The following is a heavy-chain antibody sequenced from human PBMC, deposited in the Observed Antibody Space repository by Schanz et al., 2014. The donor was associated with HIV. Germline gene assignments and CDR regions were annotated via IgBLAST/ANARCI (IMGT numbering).Heavy chain of an antibody. CDR1: GYTFTSYG. CDR3: ARARLGSSWYVTGFGSLDY. V-gene: IGHV1-18*01. Sequence: QVQLVQSGAEVKKPGASVKVSCKASGYTFTSYGISWVRQAPGQGPEWMGWISAYNGNTNYAPKFQGRVTMTRDTSTTTVYMELSSLRFEDTAVYYCARARLGSSWYVTGFGSLDYWGQGTLVTVSS. CDR2: ISAYNGNT. D-gene: IGHD6-13*01. J-gene: IGHJ4*02.